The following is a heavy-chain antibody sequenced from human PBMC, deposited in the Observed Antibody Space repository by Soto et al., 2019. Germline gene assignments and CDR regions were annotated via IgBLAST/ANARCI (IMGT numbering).Heavy chain of an antibody. CDR1: GFTFSSYG. Sequence: PGGSLRLSCAASGFTFSSYGMHWVRQAPGKGLEWVAVISYDGSNKYYADSVKGRFTISRDNSKNTLYLQMNRLRAEDTAVYYCVKVSNLRPSDIVATYFDYWGQGT. J-gene: IGHJ4*02. CDR2: ISYDGSNK. D-gene: IGHD5-12*01. V-gene: IGHV3-30*18. CDR3: VKVSNLRPSDIVATYFDY.